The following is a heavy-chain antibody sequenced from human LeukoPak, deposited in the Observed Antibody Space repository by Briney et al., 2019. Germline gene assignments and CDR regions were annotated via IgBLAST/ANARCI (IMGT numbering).Heavy chain of an antibody. CDR2: IYYSGST. CDR3: ARASREDSSGSFDY. CDR1: GGSISSYY. Sequence: SETLSLTCTVSGGSISSYYWSWIRQPPGKGLEWIGYIYYSGSTNCNPSLKSRVTISVDTSKNQFSLKLSSVTAADTAVYYCARASREDSSGSFDYWGQGTLVTVSS. D-gene: IGHD3-22*01. J-gene: IGHJ4*02. V-gene: IGHV4-59*12.